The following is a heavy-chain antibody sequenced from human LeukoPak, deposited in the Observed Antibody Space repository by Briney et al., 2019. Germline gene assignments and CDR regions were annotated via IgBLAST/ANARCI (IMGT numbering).Heavy chain of an antibody. CDR2: IYYSGST. CDR1: GGSISSSSYY. CDR3: ARDLDSSGYFDY. J-gene: IGHJ4*02. D-gene: IGHD3-22*01. Sequence: SETLSLTCTVSGGSISSSSYYWGWIRQPPGKGLEWIGSIYYSGSTYYNPSLKSRVAISVDTSKNQFSLKLSSVTAADTAVYYCARDLDSSGYFDYWGQGTLVTVSS. V-gene: IGHV4-39*07.